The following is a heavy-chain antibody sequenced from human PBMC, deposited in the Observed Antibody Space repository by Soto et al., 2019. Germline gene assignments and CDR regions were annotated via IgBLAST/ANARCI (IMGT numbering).Heavy chain of an antibody. CDR2: IFYSGTT. J-gene: IGHJ4*02. D-gene: IGHD3-22*01. Sequence: SETLSLTCNVSGGTISSSSYYWGWIRQPPGKGLEWIGSIFYSGTTYYNPSLKSRVTISVDTSKNQFSLKLGSVTAADTAVYYCARFDYYDSSGYLDFGPKWAQGTQVTVSS. CDR1: GGTISSSSYY. V-gene: IGHV4-39*01. CDR3: ARFDYYDSSGYLDFGPK.